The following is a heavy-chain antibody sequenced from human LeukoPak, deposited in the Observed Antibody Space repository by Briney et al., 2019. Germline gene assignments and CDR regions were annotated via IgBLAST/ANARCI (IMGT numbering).Heavy chain of an antibody. CDR3: AKVRRYYDFWSGYSILSGYFDY. D-gene: IGHD3-3*01. V-gene: IGHV3-9*01. J-gene: IGHJ4*02. CDR1: GFTFDDYA. Sequence: GRSLRLSCAASGFTFDDYAMHWVRQAPGKGLEWVSGISWNSGSMGYADSVKGRFTISRDNAKNSLYLQMNSLRAEDTALYYCAKVRRYYDFWSGYSILSGYFDYWGQGTLVTVSS. CDR2: ISWNSGSM.